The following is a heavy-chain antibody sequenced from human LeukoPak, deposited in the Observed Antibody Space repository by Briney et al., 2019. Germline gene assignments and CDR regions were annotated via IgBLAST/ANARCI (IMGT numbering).Heavy chain of an antibody. V-gene: IGHV3-7*03. D-gene: IGHD2-15*01. J-gene: IGHJ3*02. CDR3: AKNRYCSGGSCYFEAFDI. CDR2: INQDGRIQ. CDR1: GFPFSDYW. Sequence: GGSLRLSCAASGFPFSDYWMDWVRQAPGKGMEWVANINQDGRIQYYADSVRGRFIISRNNAKNSLYLQMYSLRAEDTAVYYCAKNRYCSGGSCYFEAFDIWGQGTMVTVSS.